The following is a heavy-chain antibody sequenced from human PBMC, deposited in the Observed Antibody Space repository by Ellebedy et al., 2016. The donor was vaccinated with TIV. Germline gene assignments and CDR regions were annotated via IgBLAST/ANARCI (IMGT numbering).Heavy chain of an antibody. CDR1: GFTFSDYY. CDR3: ARGLRYFDWLPYYYGMDV. Sequence: GGSLRLSXAASGFTFSDYYMSWIRQAPGKGLEWVSYISSSGSTIYYADSVKGRFAISRDNAKNSLYLQMNSLRAEDTAVYYCARGLRYFDWLPYYYGMDVWGQGTTVTVSS. D-gene: IGHD3-9*01. V-gene: IGHV3-11*01. J-gene: IGHJ6*02. CDR2: ISSSGSTI.